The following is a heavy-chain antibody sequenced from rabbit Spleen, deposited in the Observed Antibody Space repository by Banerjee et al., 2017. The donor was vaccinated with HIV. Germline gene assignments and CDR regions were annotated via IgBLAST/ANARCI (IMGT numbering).Heavy chain of an antibody. Sequence: QEQLVESGGGLVKPGASLTLTCTASGFSFISSYDMSWVRQAPGKGLEWIACIYPGGSGNTYSATWAKGRFTISKASSTTVTLQMTSLTVADTATYFCARERDGTDGYGGLVYATEGMDLWGQGTLVTVS. CDR1: GFSFISSYD. V-gene: IGHV1S45*01. CDR3: ARERDGTDGYGGLVYATEGMDL. D-gene: IGHD3-1*01. CDR2: IYPGGSGNT. J-gene: IGHJ6*01.